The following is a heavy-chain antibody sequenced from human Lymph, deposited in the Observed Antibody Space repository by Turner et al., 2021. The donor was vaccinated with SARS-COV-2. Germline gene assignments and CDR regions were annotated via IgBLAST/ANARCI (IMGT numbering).Heavy chain of an antibody. CDR1: GFTFSSYS. CDR3: ARDRGGYGAYYYGMDV. D-gene: IGHD2-15*01. Sequence: EVQLVESGGGLVQPGGSLRLSCAAPGFTFSSYSMNWVRQAPGKGLEWVSYISISSSTIYYADSVKGRFTISRDNAKNSPYLQMNSLRDEDTAVYYCARDRGGYGAYYYGMDVWGQGTTVTVSS. V-gene: IGHV3-48*02. J-gene: IGHJ6*02. CDR2: ISISSSTI.